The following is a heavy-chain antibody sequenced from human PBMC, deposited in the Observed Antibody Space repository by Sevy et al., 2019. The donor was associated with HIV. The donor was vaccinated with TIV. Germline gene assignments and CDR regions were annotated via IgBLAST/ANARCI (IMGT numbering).Heavy chain of an antibody. CDR2: INHSGST. CDR1: GGSFSGYY. V-gene: IGHV4-34*01. CDR3: ARGRDFWSGSRCMDV. Sequence: SETLSLTCAVYGGSFSGYYWSWIRQPPGKGLEWIGEINHSGSTNYNPSLKSRVTISVDTSKNQFSLKLSSVTDADTAVYYCARGRDFWSGSRCMDVWGQGTTVTVSS. J-gene: IGHJ6*02. D-gene: IGHD3-3*01.